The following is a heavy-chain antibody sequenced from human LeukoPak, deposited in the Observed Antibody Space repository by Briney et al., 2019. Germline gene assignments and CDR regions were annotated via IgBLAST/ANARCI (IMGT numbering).Heavy chain of an antibody. CDR2: IRYDGNDK. CDR1: GFTFTYYG. D-gene: IGHD3-10*01. J-gene: IGHJ5*02. CDR3: AKDLMRDRWFGES. Sequence: GGSLRLSCAASGFTFTYYGMHWVRQAPGKGLEWVAFIRYDGNDKYYADSVKGRFTISRDNSKNTLYLEMNSLRAEDTAVYYCAKDLMRDRWFGESWGQGTLVTVPS. V-gene: IGHV3-30*02.